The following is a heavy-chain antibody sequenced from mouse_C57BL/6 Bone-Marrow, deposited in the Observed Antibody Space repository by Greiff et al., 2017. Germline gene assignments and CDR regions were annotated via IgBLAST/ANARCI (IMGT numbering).Heavy chain of an antibody. CDR3: ASHSYYDYDAADY. D-gene: IGHD2-4*01. V-gene: IGHV5-6*01. J-gene: IGHJ4*01. CDR1: GFTFSSYG. Sequence: EVQGVESGGDLVKPGGSLKLSCEASGFTFSSYGMSWVRQTPDKRLEWVATISSSGSYTYYPESVKGPFTFSRDNAYHTPYMHMSSLKSEDTAMYYCASHSYYDYDAADYWGQGTTVTVSS. CDR2: ISSSGSYT.